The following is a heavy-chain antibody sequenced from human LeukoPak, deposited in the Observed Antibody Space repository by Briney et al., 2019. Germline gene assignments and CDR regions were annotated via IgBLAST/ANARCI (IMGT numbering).Heavy chain of an antibody. CDR1: GVSISSYY. CDR2: IYDSGST. J-gene: IGHJ6*02. Sequence: SSETLSLTCTVSGVSISSYYWSWIRQPPGKGLEWIGYIYDSGSTNYNPSLKSRVTISVDTSKNQFSLKLSSVTAADTAVYYCARARITIFGVAYYYYGMDVWGQGTTVTVSS. V-gene: IGHV4-59*01. CDR3: ARARITIFGVAYYYYGMDV. D-gene: IGHD3-3*01.